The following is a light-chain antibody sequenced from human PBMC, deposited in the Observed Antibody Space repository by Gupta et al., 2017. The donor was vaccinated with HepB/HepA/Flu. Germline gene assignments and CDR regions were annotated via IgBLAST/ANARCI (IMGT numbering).Light chain of an antibody. CDR3: SSRDSSANVV. Sequence: SPELTHAPSVSVSLGQTVSITCQGDSLRNYAATWYQQRPGQAPILVIYDKSRRPSGIPDRFSGSTSGNLASLTVTGARADDEANYYCSSRDSSANVVFGGGTKLTVL. V-gene: IGLV3-19*01. J-gene: IGLJ2*01. CDR1: SLRNYA. CDR2: DKS.